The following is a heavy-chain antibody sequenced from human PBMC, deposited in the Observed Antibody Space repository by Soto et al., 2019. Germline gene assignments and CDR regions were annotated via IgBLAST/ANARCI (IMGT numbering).Heavy chain of an antibody. CDR3: AKEGYDYVWGSYRYTGFASDI. CDR2: ISGSDGST. J-gene: IGHJ3*02. V-gene: IGHV3-23*01. Sequence: PGGSLRLSCAASGFTFSSYAMSWVRQAPGKGLEWVSAISGSDGSTYYADSVKGRFTISRDNSKNTLYLQMNSLRAEDTAVYYCAKEGYDYVWGSYRYTGFASDIWGQGTMVTVSS. CDR1: GFTFSSYA. D-gene: IGHD3-16*02.